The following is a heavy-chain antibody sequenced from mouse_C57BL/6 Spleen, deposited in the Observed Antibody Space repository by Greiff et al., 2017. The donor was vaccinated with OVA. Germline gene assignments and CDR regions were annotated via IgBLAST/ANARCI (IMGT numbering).Heavy chain of an antibody. CDR2: IYPGNGDT. J-gene: IGHJ4*01. CDR1: GYTFTSYN. CDR3: ARDGYYAMDY. D-gene: IGHD2-3*01. V-gene: IGHV1-12*01. Sequence: SGAELVRPGASVKMSCKASGYTFTSYNMHWLKQTPRQGLEWIGAIYPGNGDTSYNQKFKGKATLTVDKSSSTAYMQLSSLTSEDSAVYFCARDGYYAMDYWGQGTSVTVSS.